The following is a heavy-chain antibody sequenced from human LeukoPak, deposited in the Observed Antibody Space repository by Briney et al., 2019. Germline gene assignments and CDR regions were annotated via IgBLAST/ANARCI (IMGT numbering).Heavy chain of an antibody. D-gene: IGHD5-18*01. V-gene: IGHV4-39*07. Sequence: SETLSLTCTVSGGSISSSSYYWGWIRQAPGKGLEWIGSIYYSGSTYYNPSLKSRVTISVDTSKNQFSLKLSSVTAADTAVYYCAREDSGYSYGREYYFDYWGQGTLVTVSS. CDR1: GGSISSSSYY. CDR2: IYYSGST. CDR3: AREDSGYSYGREYYFDY. J-gene: IGHJ4*02.